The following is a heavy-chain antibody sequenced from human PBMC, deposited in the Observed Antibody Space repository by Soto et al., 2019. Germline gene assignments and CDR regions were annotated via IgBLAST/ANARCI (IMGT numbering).Heavy chain of an antibody. D-gene: IGHD3-10*01. J-gene: IGHJ6*01. V-gene: IGHV1-69*13. CDR1: GGAFSSYG. CDR3: ARRFGSFYGMDV. Sequence: SVKVSCKASGGAFSSYGVNWVRQAPGEGLEWMGGIIPVVGTANYAQKFQGRVTITADESTGTAYMELSSLRSEDTAVYYCARRFGSFYGMDVWGQGSTVTVSS. CDR2: IIPVVGTA.